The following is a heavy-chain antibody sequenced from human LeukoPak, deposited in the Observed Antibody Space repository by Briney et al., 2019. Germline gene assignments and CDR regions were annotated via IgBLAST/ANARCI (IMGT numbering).Heavy chain of an antibody. CDR2: IKQDGSEK. Sequence: PGGSLRLSCAASAFTFRSFWMSWVRQAPGKGLEWVANIKQDGSEKYYVDSVKGRFTIYRDNAKNSLFLQMNSLRAEDTAVYYCARAGGYYYDSSGYYYAEEYYFDYWGQGTLVTVSS. V-gene: IGHV3-7*05. J-gene: IGHJ4*02. D-gene: IGHD3-22*01. CDR1: AFTFRSFW. CDR3: ARAGGYYYDSSGYYYAEEYYFDY.